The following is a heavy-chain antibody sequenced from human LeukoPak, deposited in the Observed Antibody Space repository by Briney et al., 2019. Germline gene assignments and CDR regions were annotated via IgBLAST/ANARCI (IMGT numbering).Heavy chain of an antibody. CDR3: ARDLVVRGRWSWFDP. CDR2: ISSYNGNT. CDR1: GYTFTSYG. V-gene: IGHV1-18*01. Sequence: ASVKVSCKASGYTFTSYGISWVRQAPGQGLEWMGWISSYNGNTNYAQKLQGRVTMTTDTSTTTAYMELKSLRSDDTAVYYCARDLVVRGRWSWFDPSGQGTLVTVSS. D-gene: IGHD3-10*01. J-gene: IGHJ5*02.